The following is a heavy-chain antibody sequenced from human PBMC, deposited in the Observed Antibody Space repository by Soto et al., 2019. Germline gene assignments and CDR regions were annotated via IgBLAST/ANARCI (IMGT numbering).Heavy chain of an antibody. CDR2: IGSSGSTL. CDR1: GFTFSSYE. D-gene: IGHD5-12*01. CDR3: AREMRYSGYDDYGMDV. V-gene: IGHV3-48*03. J-gene: IGHJ6*02. Sequence: PGGPLRLSCAASGFTFSSYEMNWVRQAPGKGLEWVSYIGSSGSTLYYADSVKGRFTISRDNAKNSLYLQMNSLRAEDTAVYYCAREMRYSGYDDYGMDVWGQGTTVTVSS.